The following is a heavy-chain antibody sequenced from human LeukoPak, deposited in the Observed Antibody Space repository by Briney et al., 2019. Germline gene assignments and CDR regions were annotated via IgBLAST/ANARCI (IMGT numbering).Heavy chain of an antibody. CDR2: FDPEDGET. CDR1: GYTLTELS. CDR3: ATEVTD. Sequence: ASVKVSCKVSGYTLTELSMHWVRQAPGKGLEWMGGFDPEDGETIYAQKFQGRVTMTRDTSISTAYMELSRLRSDDTAVYYCATEVTDWGQGTLVTVSS. V-gene: IGHV1-24*01. D-gene: IGHD5-18*01. J-gene: IGHJ4*02.